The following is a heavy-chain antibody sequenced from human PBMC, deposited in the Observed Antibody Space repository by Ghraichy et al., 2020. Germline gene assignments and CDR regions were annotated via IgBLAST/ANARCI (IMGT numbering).Heavy chain of an antibody. CDR3: AKHLVVPAAITHSPRFKRANAFDI. J-gene: IGHJ3*02. D-gene: IGHD2-2*02. CDR1: GFTFSSYA. Sequence: GGSLRLSCAASGFTFSSYAMSWVRQAPGKGLEWVSAISGSGGSTYYADSVKGRFTISRDNSKNTLYLQMNSLRAEDTAVYYCAKHLVVPAAITHSPRFKRANAFDIWGQGTMVTVSS. CDR2: ISGSGGST. V-gene: IGHV3-23*01.